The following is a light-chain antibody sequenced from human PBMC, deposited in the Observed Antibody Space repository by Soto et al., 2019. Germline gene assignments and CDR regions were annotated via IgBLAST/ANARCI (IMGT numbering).Light chain of an antibody. CDR2: KVS. Sequence: DVVMTQSPLSLPVTLGQPASISCRSSQSLVYSDGNTYLSWFQQRPGQSSRRLIYKVSNRDSVVPDRFSGSGSGTDFTLKISRVEAGEVVVYYCMQGRHWPRTFGQGTKVEIQ. J-gene: IGKJ1*01. CDR1: QSLVYSDGNTY. V-gene: IGKV2-30*01. CDR3: MQGRHWPRT.